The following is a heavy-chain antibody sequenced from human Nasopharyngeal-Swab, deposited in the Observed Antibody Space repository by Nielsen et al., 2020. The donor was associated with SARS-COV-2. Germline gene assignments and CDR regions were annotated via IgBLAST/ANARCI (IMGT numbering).Heavy chain of an antibody. Sequence: GGSLRLSCAASGFTFSKSYMNWVRQAPGKGLDWVAGISWNSGADVYADSVEGRFTISRDNAKKSLFLEMNNLRIEDTALYYCVRDSNYYSMDVWGQGTTVTVSS. CDR3: VRDSNYYSMDV. V-gene: IGHV3-9*01. CDR2: ISWNSGAD. CDR1: GFTFSKSY. D-gene: IGHD3-22*01. J-gene: IGHJ6*02.